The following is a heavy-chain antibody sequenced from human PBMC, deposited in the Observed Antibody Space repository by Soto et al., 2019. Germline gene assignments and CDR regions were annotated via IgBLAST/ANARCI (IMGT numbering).Heavy chain of an antibody. CDR2: INHSGST. Sequence: PSETLSLTCAVYGGSFSGYYWSWIRQPPGKGLEWIGEINHSGSTNYNPSLKSRVTISVDTSKNQFSLKLSSVTAADTAVYYCARDRRGYSYGYRFGYWGQGTLVTVSS. D-gene: IGHD5-18*01. CDR1: GGSFSGYY. V-gene: IGHV4-34*01. J-gene: IGHJ4*02. CDR3: ARDRRGYSYGYRFGY.